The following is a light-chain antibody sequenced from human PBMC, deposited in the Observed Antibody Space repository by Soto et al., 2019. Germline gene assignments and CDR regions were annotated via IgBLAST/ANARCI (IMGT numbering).Light chain of an antibody. CDR2: GAS. CDR1: QSVGSSY. V-gene: IGKV3-20*01. Sequence: EIVLTQSPGTLSLSPGERATLSCRASQSVGSSYLAWYQQKPGQAPRLLIYGASSRATGIPARFSGSGSGTDFTVTISRLEPEDFAVYYCQQYGSSPYTFGQGTKLEIK. J-gene: IGKJ2*01. CDR3: QQYGSSPYT.